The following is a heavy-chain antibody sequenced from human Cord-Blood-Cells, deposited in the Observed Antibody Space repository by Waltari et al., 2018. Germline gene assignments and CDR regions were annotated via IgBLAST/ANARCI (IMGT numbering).Heavy chain of an antibody. CDR2: INHSGST. Sequence: QVQLQQWGAGLLKPSETLSLTCAVYGGSSSGYYWSWIRQPPGKGLEWIGEINHSGSTNYNPSLKSRVTISVDTSKNQFSLKLSSVTAADTAVYYCARRPYSGYDDYWGQGTLVTVSS. J-gene: IGHJ4*02. CDR1: GGSSSGYY. CDR3: ARRPYSGYDDY. V-gene: IGHV4-34*01. D-gene: IGHD5-12*01.